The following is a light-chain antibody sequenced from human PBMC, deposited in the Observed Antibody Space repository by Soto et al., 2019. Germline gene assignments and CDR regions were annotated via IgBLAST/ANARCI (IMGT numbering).Light chain of an antibody. Sequence: DVVMTQTPLSLSVAPGQPASISGKSIRSLLHITGETFLFWYLQKPGQSPQLLIYEVSTRVSGVPDRFSGSGSGTDFTLEISRVETDDVGIYYCMQSTQLPPTFGQGTRLEIK. J-gene: IGKJ5*01. V-gene: IGKV2D-29*02. CDR3: MQSTQLPPT. CDR2: EVS. CDR1: RSLLHITGETF.